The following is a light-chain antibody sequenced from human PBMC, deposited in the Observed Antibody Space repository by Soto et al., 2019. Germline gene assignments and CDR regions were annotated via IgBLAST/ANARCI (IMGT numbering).Light chain of an antibody. CDR1: KSVLSTSNNKNF. J-gene: IGKJ2*03. CDR2: WAP. Sequence: DIVVTQSPDSLPVSLGQRATINCKSSKSVLSTSNNKNFLGWYQQKPGQPPKLLIYWAPTRASGVPARFSGSGSGTDFTLTIDDLQAEDVAVYYCHQYYAWPYSFGQGTRLDIK. V-gene: IGKV4-1*01. CDR3: HQYYAWPYS.